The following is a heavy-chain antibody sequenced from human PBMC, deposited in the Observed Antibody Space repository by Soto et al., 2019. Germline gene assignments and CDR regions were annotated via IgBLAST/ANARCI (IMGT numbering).Heavy chain of an antibody. CDR2: VSGGGART. Sequence: EVQLLESGGGLVQPGGSLRLSCAASGFTFNTYGMSWVRQAPGKGLEWVSAVSGGGARTSYADSVKGRFAISRDNYKNTLYLQMNSLRAEDTAVYYCAKDWGSGWFRSYFDNWGQGTLVTVSS. CDR1: GFTFNTYG. CDR3: AKDWGSGWFRSYFDN. D-gene: IGHD6-25*01. J-gene: IGHJ4*02. V-gene: IGHV3-23*01.